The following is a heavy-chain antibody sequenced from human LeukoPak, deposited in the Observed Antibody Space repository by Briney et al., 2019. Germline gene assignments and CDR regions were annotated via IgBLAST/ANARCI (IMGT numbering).Heavy chain of an antibody. D-gene: IGHD4-17*01. Sequence: GGSLRLSCAASGFTFSSYGLHWVRQAPGKGLEWVAVISYDGSNKHYADSVKGRFTVSRDNSKNTLYLQMNSLRAEDTAVYYCAGETVTIRVTDGFDIWGQGTMVTVFS. CDR3: AGETVTIRVTDGFDI. J-gene: IGHJ3*02. V-gene: IGHV3-30*03. CDR2: ISYDGSNK. CDR1: GFTFSSYG.